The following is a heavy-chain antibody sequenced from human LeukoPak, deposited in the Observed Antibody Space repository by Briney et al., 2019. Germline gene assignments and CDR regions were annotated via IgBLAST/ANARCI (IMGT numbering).Heavy chain of an antibody. V-gene: IGHV3-30*04. CDR3: ARDARTVGITMIVVGFDY. Sequence: AGSLRLSCAASGFTFSSYAMYWVRQSPGKGLKWVAVISYDGSNKYYADSVKGRFTISRDNSKNTLYLQMNSLRAEDTAVYYCARDARTVGITMIVVGFDYWGQGTLVTVSS. CDR2: ISYDGSNK. J-gene: IGHJ4*02. D-gene: IGHD3-22*01. CDR1: GFTFSSYA.